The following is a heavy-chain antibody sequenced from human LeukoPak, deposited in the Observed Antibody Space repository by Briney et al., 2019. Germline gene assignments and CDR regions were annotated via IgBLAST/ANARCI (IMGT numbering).Heavy chain of an antibody. J-gene: IGHJ5*02. D-gene: IGHD4-17*01. CDR1: GGTFNNSA. CDR3: ARDVHGDYGSGWFDP. CDR2: IMPLFGTA. Sequence: SVKVSCKTSGGTFNNSAISWVRQAPGQGLEWLGGIMPLFGTAGYAQEFQGGVTITKDESTRTVYLELTSLTSDDTAVYYCARDVHGDYGSGWFDPWGQGTLVSVSS. V-gene: IGHV1-69*05.